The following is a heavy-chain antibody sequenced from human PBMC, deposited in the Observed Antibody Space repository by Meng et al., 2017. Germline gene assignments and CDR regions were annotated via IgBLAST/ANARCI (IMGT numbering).Heavy chain of an antibody. CDR1: GYTFTSYA. CDR2: INAGNGNT. J-gene: IGHJ4*02. Sequence: VQFVQSGAEVKKPGASVKVSCKAPGYTFTSYAMHWVRQAPGQRLEWMGWINAGNGNTKYSQKFQGRVTITRDTSASTAYMELSSLRSEDTAVYYCARDRQTYYYDSSGYFDYWGQGTLVTVSS. V-gene: IGHV1-3*01. D-gene: IGHD3-22*01. CDR3: ARDRQTYYYDSSGYFDY.